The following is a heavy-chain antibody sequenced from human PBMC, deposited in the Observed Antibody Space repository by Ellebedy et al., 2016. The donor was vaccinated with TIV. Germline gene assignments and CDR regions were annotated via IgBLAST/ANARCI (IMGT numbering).Heavy chain of an antibody. Sequence: GGSLRLSCAASGFTFSSYSMNWVRQAPRKGLEWVSYISSSSSTIYYADSVKGRFTISRDNAKNSLYLQMNSLRGEDTAVYYCARGLTMYYFDYWGQGTLVTVSS. J-gene: IGHJ4*02. D-gene: IGHD3-10*02. CDR1: GFTFSSYS. V-gene: IGHV3-48*01. CDR2: ISSSSSTI. CDR3: ARGLTMYYFDY.